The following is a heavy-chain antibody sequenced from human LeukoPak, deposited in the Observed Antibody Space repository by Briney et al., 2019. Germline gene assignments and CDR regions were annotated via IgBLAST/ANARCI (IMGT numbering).Heavy chain of an antibody. D-gene: IGHD6-19*01. CDR3: ARDRDIAVAGTNHLDY. CDR1: GYTFTGYY. V-gene: IGHV1-2*02. Sequence: ASVKVSCEASGYTFTGYYMHWVRQAPGQGPEWMGWINPNSGGTNYAQKFQGRVTMTRDTSISTDYMELSRLRSDDTAVYYCARDRDIAVAGTNHLDYWGQGTLVTVSS. CDR2: INPNSGGT. J-gene: IGHJ4*02.